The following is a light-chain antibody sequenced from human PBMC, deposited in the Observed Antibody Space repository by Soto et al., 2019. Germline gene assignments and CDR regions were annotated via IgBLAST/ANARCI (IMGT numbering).Light chain of an antibody. V-gene: IGKV1-5*01. CDR2: DVS. CDR1: QSISSW. Sequence: DIPMTQSPSTLSASVGDIVTITCRASQSISSWLAWYQQKPGKAPKIIIYDVSTLESGVPSRFSGSGSGTEFTLTISSLQPEDVATYYCQQYDSYSLTFGGGTKVDIK. CDR3: QQYDSYSLT. J-gene: IGKJ4*01.